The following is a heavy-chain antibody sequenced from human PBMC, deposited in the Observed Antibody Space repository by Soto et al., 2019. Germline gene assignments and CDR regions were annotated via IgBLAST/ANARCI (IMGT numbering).Heavy chain of an antibody. V-gene: IGHV1-69*01. CDR3: ARDVPLNYYYSTYSYYAFDV. Sequence: QVQLVQSGAEVKKPGSWVKVSCKASGGAFSGHAISWLRQAPGQGLEWMGQIIPFFKGTKYAQNFQGRVTITADDTTSTAYMDLSSLTSEDTAVYYFARDVPLNYYYSTYSYYAFDVWGQGTTVTVSS. J-gene: IGHJ6*02. CDR2: IIPFFKGT. D-gene: IGHD3-10*01. CDR1: GGAFSGHA.